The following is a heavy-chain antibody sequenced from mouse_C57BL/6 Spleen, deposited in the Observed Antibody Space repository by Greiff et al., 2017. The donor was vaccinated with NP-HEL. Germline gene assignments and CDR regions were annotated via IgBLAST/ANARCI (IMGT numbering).Heavy chain of an antibody. V-gene: IGHV1-61*01. J-gene: IGHJ3*01. CDR3: ARRGHYYGSSPPFAY. CDR1: GYTFTSYW. Sequence: VQLQQSGAELVRPGSSVKLSCKASGYTFTSYWMEWVKQRPGQGLEWIGNIYPSDSETHYNQKFKDKATLTVDKSSSTAYMQLSSLTSEDSAVYYCARRGHYYGSSPPFAYWGQGTLVTVSA. CDR2: IYPSDSET. D-gene: IGHD1-1*01.